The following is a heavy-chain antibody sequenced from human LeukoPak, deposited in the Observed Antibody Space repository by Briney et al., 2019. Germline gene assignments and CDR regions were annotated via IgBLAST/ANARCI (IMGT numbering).Heavy chain of an antibody. D-gene: IGHD6-13*01. V-gene: IGHV1-18*01. CDR3: SRGHIAAAGRGPVDY. J-gene: IGHJ4*02. CDR2: ISAYNGNT. Sequence: ASVKVSCKASGYTFTSCGISWVRQAPGQGLEWMGWISAYNGNTNYAQKLQGRVTMTTDTSTSTAYMELRSLRSDDTAVYYSSRGHIAAAGRGPVDYWGQGTLVTVSS. CDR1: GYTFTSCG.